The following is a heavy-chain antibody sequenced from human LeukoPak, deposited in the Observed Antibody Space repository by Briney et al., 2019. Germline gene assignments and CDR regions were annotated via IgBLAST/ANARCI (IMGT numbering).Heavy chain of an antibody. CDR3: ARSSGVVVAATLLWFDP. CDR2: IIPIFGTA. J-gene: IGHJ5*02. V-gene: IGHV1-69*05. D-gene: IGHD2-15*01. Sequence: SVKVSCKASGGTFSSYAISWVRQAPGQGLEWMGGIIPIFGTANYAQKFQGRVTITTDESTSTAYMELSSLRSEDTAVYYRARSSGVVVAATLLWFDPWGQGTLVTVSS. CDR1: GGTFSSYA.